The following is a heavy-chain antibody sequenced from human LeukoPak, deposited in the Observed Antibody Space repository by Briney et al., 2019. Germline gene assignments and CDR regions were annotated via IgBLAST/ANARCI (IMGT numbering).Heavy chain of an antibody. CDR2: IFHSGTT. Sequence: PSETLSLTCSVFGSSISSGYYWGWVRQPPGKGLEWIGSIFHSGTTYYNPSLRRRVTVSVDTSKNQFSLKMRSVTVADTAVYYCARGFQPSGTTGNWFDPWGQGSLVIVSS. J-gene: IGHJ5*02. V-gene: IGHV4-38-2*02. CDR3: ARGFQPSGTTGNWFDP. CDR1: GSSISSGYY. D-gene: IGHD1-1*01.